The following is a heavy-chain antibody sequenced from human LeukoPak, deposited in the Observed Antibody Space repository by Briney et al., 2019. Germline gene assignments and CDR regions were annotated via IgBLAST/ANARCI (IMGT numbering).Heavy chain of an antibody. J-gene: IGHJ4*02. CDR2: IYSGGST. CDR3: ARIRSGYYDRNEY. V-gene: IGHV3-53*01. Sequence: GGSLRLSCAASGFTVSSNYMSWVRQAPGKGLEWVSVIYSGGSTYYADSVKGRFTISRDNSKNTLYLQMNSLRAEDTAVYYCARIRSGYYDRNEYWGQGTLVTVSS. D-gene: IGHD3-22*01. CDR1: GFTVSSNY.